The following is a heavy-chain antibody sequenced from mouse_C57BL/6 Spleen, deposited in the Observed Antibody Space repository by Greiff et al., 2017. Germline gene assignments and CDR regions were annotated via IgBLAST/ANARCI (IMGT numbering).Heavy chain of an antibody. Sequence: VKLMESGAELVRPGTSVKVSCKASGYAFTNYLIEWVKQRPGQGLEWIGVINPGSGGTNYNEKFKGKATLTADKSSSTAYMQLSSLTSEDSAVYFCARRNYYGSNWGYFDVWGTGTTVTVSS. CDR1: GYAFTNYL. V-gene: IGHV1-54*01. CDR2: INPGSGGT. J-gene: IGHJ1*03. D-gene: IGHD1-1*01. CDR3: ARRNYYGSNWGYFDV.